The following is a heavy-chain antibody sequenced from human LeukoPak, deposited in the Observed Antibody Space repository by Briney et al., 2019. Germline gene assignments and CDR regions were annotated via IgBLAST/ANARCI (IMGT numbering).Heavy chain of an antibody. CDR1: GDSVSSDSAA. J-gene: IGHJ4*02. Sequence: SQTLSLTCAISGDSVSSDSAAWNWIRQSPSRGLEWLGRTYYRSKWYYDYAVSVKSRITINPDTSKNQFSLQLNSVTPEDAAVYYCARKIAAAGKGNFDYWGQGTLVTVSS. CDR3: ARKIAAAGKGNFDY. V-gene: IGHV6-1*01. CDR2: TYYRSKWYY. D-gene: IGHD6-13*01.